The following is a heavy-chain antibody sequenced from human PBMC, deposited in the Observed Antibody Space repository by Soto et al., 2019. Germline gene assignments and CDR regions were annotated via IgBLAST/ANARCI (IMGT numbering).Heavy chain of an antibody. CDR1: GFTFSSYG. D-gene: IGHD3-22*01. Sequence: PGGSLRLSCAASGFTFSSYGMHWVRQAPGKGLEWVAVIWYDGSNKYYADSVKGRFTISRDNSKNTLYLQMDSLRAEDTAVYSCARDYYYDSSYYFDYWGQGTLVTVSS. CDR2: IWYDGSNK. V-gene: IGHV3-33*08. CDR3: ARDYYYDSSYYFDY. J-gene: IGHJ4*02.